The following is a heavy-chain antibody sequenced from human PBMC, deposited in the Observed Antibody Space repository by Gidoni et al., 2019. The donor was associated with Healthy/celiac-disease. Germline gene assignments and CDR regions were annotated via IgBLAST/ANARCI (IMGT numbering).Heavy chain of an antibody. V-gene: IGHV3-23*01. CDR1: GFTFSSYA. CDR3: ANFLAVAGYFDY. D-gene: IGHD6-19*01. CDR2: ISGSGGST. Sequence: EVQLLESGGGLVQPGGSLRLSCAASGFTFSSYAMSWVRQAPGKGLEWVSAISGSGGSTYYADSVKGRFTISRDNSKNTLYLQMNSLRAEDTAVYYCANFLAVAGYFDYWGQGTLVTVSS. J-gene: IGHJ4*02.